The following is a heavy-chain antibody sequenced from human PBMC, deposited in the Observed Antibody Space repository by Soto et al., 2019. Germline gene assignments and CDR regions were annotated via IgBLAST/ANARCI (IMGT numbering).Heavy chain of an antibody. CDR3: ARSMGSHDYGDYGEGYYYYGMDV. CDR1: GGSISSGGYS. D-gene: IGHD4-17*01. Sequence: SETLSLTCAVSGGSISSGGYSWSWIRQPPGKGLEWIGYIYHSGSTYYNPSLKSRVTISVDRSKNQFSLKLSSVTAADTAVYYCARSMGSHDYGDYGEGYYYYGMDVRGQGTTVTVSS. J-gene: IGHJ6*02. V-gene: IGHV4-30-2*01. CDR2: IYHSGST.